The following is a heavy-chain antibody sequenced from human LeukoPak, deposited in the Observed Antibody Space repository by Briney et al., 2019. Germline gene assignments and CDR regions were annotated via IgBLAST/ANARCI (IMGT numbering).Heavy chain of an antibody. J-gene: IGHJ4*02. CDR1: GFTFSNYA. CDR2: ISGSGDST. CDR3: AKRIQSAMATGY. V-gene: IGHV3-23*01. Sequence: PGGSLRLSCAASGFTFSNYAMSWVRQAPGKGLEWVSDISGSGDSTNYADSVKGRFTISRDNSKSTLYLQMNSLRAEDTAVYYCAKRIQSAMATGYWGQGTLVTVSS. D-gene: IGHD5-18*01.